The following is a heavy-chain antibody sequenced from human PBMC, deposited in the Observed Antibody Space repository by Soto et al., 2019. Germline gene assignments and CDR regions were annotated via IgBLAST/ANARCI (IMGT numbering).Heavy chain of an antibody. CDR2: IKSDGSST. CDR1: GFTFSSYG. D-gene: IGHD4-17*01. Sequence: GGSLRLSCAASGFTFSSYGMHWVRQAPGKGLVWVSRIKSDGSSTSYADSVKGRFTISRDNAKNTLYLQMNSLRAEDTAVYYCALSHTVTTDYWGQGTLVTVSS. J-gene: IGHJ4*02. CDR3: ALSHTVTTDY. V-gene: IGHV3-74*01.